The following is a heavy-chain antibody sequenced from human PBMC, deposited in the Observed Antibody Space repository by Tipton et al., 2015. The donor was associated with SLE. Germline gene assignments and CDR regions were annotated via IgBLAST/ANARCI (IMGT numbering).Heavy chain of an antibody. V-gene: IGHV4-61*09. J-gene: IGHJ4*02. Sequence: TLSLTCTVSGGSISSGSYYWSWIRQPAGKGLEWIGHIYTSGSTNYNPSLKSRVTISVDMSENQFSLKLSSVTAADTAVYYCASILLGQFDYWGQGTLVTVSS. D-gene: IGHD2/OR15-2a*01. CDR2: IYTSGST. CDR3: ASILLGQFDY. CDR1: GGSISSGSYY.